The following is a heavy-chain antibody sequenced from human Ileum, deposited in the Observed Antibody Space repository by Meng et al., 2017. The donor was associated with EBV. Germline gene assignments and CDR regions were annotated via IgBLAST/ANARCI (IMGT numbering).Heavy chain of an antibody. Sequence: VQRVEAGGALLQPGGSLRLSCAASGFTVSSNYMSWVRQAPGKGLEWVSVIYSGGSTYYADSVKGRFTISRDNSKNTLYLQMNSLRAEDTAVYYCVRVPVVVNDPAPAYWGQGTLVTVSS. CDR3: VRVPVVVNDPAPAY. D-gene: IGHD3-22*01. V-gene: IGHV3-53*01. J-gene: IGHJ4*02. CDR1: GFTVSSNY. CDR2: IYSGGST.